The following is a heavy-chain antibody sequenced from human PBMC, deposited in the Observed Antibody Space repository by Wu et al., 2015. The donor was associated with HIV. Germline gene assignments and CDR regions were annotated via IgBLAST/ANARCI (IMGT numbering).Heavy chain of an antibody. Sequence: QVHLVQSGTEVKKPGASVKVSCKTSGYSFIAYYIHWVRQAPGQGLEWMGRINPNTGGADSAQKFQGRVTLTRDTSINTAYLDLTWLRLDDSAVYYCAAGIQSGGANYWGQGTLVTVSS. CDR2: INPNTGGA. J-gene: IGHJ4*02. CDR3: AAGIQSGGANY. CDR1: GYSFIAYY. V-gene: IGHV1-2*02. D-gene: IGHD2-21*01.